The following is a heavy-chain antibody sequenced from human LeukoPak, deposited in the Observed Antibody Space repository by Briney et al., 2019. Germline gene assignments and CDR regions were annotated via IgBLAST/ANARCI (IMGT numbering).Heavy chain of an antibody. CDR3: AREGDSSGFDY. Sequence: ASVKVSCKASGYTFTSYAMNWVQQAPGQRLEWMGWINAGNGNTKYSQKFQGRVTITRDTSASTAYMELSSLRSEDTAVYYCAREGDSSGFDYWGQGTLVTVSS. V-gene: IGHV1-3*01. D-gene: IGHD3-22*01. J-gene: IGHJ4*02. CDR1: GYTFTSYA. CDR2: INAGNGNT.